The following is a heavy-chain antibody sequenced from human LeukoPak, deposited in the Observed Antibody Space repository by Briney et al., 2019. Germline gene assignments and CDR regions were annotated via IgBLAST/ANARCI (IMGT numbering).Heavy chain of an antibody. V-gene: IGHV1-18*04. CDR3: ARGGVAEGAFDI. J-gene: IGHJ3*02. D-gene: IGHD3-3*01. CDR2: ISAYNGNT. Sequence: ASVKVSCKASGYTFTSYGISWVRQAPGQGLEWMGWISAYNGNTNYAQKLQGRVTITADESTGTAYMELSSLRSEDTAVYYCARGGVAEGAFDIWGQGTMVTVSS. CDR1: GYTFTSYG.